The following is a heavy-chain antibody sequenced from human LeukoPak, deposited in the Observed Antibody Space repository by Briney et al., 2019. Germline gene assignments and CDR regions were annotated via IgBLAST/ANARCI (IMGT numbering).Heavy chain of an antibody. CDR2: IIPILCIA. CDR3: ARGPIVVVPAARYYYYYYMDV. CDR1: GGTFSSYT. Sequence: SVKVSCKASGGTFSSYTISWVRQAPGQGLEWMGRIIPILCIANYAQKLQGRVTITADKSTSTAYMELSSLRSEDTAVYYCARGPIVVVPAARYYYYYYMDVWGKGTTVTVSS. V-gene: IGHV1-69*02. D-gene: IGHD2-2*01. J-gene: IGHJ6*03.